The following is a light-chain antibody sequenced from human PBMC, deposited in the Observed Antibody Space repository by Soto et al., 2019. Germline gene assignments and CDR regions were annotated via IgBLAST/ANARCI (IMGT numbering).Light chain of an antibody. V-gene: IGKV3-15*01. CDR1: HSVSSN. CDR3: QQYNNLPLI. CDR2: ASS. J-gene: IGKJ4*01. Sequence: IVMTQSPATLSVSPGERATLSCRASHSVSSNLAWYQQKPGQPPRLLIYASSTRATGFPARFSGSGSGTEFTLTISSLQSEDFALYYCQQYNNLPLIFGGGTKVEIK.